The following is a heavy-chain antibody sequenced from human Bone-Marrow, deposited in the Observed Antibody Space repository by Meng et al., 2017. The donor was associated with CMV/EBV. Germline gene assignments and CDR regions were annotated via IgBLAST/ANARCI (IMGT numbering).Heavy chain of an antibody. CDR3: AGGYSSSWWSGFGSYYYYGMDV. Sequence: GESLKISCAASGFTFSSYAMHWVRQAPGKGLEWVAVISYDGSNKYYADSVKGRFTISRDNSKNTLYLQMSSLRAEDTAVYYCAGGYSSSWWSGFGSYYYYGMDVWGQGTTVTGSS. CDR2: ISYDGSNK. CDR1: GFTFSSYA. V-gene: IGHV3-30-3*01. D-gene: IGHD6-13*01. J-gene: IGHJ6*01.